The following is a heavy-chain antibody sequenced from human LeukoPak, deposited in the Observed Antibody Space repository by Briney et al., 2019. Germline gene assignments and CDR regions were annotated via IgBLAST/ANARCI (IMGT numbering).Heavy chain of an antibody. Sequence: GGSLRLSCTASGFAFSTYAMNWVRQAPGKGLEWVSVIFGSGAGINYADSVKGRFTISRDNSKNTLYLQMNTLRAEDTAIYCAKDRIPDGFYSLDHWAQGALVTVSS. V-gene: IGHV3-23*01. CDR3: AKDRIPDGFYSLDH. D-gene: IGHD3-3*01. CDR2: IFGSGAGI. J-gene: IGHJ4*02. CDR1: GFAFSTYA.